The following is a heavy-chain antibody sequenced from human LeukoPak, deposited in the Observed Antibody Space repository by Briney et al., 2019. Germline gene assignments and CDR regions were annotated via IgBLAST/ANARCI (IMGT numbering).Heavy chain of an antibody. Sequence: PSETLSLTCTVSGGSISSSSYYWGWIRQPPGKGLEWIGSIYYSGSTYYNPSLKSRVTISVDTSKNQFSLKLSSVTAADTAVYYCARAHSFGYGAFDIWGQGTMVTVSS. CDR2: IYYSGST. J-gene: IGHJ3*02. V-gene: IGHV4-39*01. CDR3: ARAHSFGYGAFDI. D-gene: IGHD5-18*01. CDR1: GGSISSSSYY.